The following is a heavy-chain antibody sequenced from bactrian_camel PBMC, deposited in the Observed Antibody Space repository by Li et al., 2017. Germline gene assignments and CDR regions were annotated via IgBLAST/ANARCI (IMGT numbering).Heavy chain of an antibody. J-gene: IGHJ4*01. Sequence: VQLVESGGGLVQPGGSLRLSCAASGFTFSSSPMSWVRQAPGKGLEWVSTITSGGGSTYYADSVKGRFTISQDNAKNTVFLQMNSLKPEDTAMYYCAADRASGGSYYAEYYWGQGTQVTVS. V-gene: IGHV3S40*01. CDR2: ITSGGGST. CDR3: AADRASGGSYYAEYY. D-gene: IGHD2*01. CDR1: GFTFSSSP.